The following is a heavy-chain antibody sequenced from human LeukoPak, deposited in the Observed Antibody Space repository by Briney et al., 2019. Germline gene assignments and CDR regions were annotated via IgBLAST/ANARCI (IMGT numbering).Heavy chain of an antibody. J-gene: IGHJ4*02. CDR1: GYTFTGYY. D-gene: IGHD5-12*01. V-gene: IGHV1-2*02. CDR2: INPNSGGT. CDR3: ARGLIVATIMSALNY. Sequence: GASVKVSCKASGYTFTGYYMHWVRQAPGQGLEWMGWINPNSGGTNYAQKFQGRVTMTRDTSISTAYMELSRLRSDDTAVYYCARGLIVATIMSALNYWGQGTLVTVSP.